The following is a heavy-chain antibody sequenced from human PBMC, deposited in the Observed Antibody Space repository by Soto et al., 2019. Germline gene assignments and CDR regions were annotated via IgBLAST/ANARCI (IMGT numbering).Heavy chain of an antibody. J-gene: IGHJ6*02. CDR1: GDPLSNYD. Sequence: QVQLVQSGAEVKKPGASVKVSCKASGDPLSNYDMKWVRQATGQGLEWMGWMNPNSGNTGYARKFQGRVTMTRNTSISTVYMELSSLRSEDTAVYYCARGRNGMDVWGQGTTVTVSS. V-gene: IGHV1-8*01. CDR2: MNPNSGNT. CDR3: ARGRNGMDV.